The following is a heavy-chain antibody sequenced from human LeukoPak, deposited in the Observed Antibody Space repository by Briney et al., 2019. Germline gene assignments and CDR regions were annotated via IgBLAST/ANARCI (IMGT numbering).Heavy chain of an antibody. J-gene: IGHJ5*02. CDR1: GGTISSYY. D-gene: IGHD2-2*01. CDR2: INTSGST. V-gene: IGHV4-4*07. Sequence: PSETLSLTCTVSGGTISSYYWNWIRQPAGKGLEWIGQINTSGSTNYNPSLKSRVTMSVDTSKNQFSLDLTSVTAADTAVYYCAKETIQYSTSWHSWFDPWGQGTLVTVSS. CDR3: AKETIQYSTSWHSWFDP.